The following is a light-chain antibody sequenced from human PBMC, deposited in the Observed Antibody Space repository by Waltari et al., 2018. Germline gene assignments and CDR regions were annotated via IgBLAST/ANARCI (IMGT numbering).Light chain of an antibody. J-gene: IGLJ1*01. Sequence: SYELTQPLSVSVALGQTASITCGGSNIGNNNVHWYQQRSGQAPVLVIYRDRRRPSGIPERFSGSNSGNTATVIISRAQAEDEGVYYCQVWDSNTYVFGPGTKVTVL. CDR3: QVWDSNTYV. V-gene: IGLV3-9*01. CDR1: NIGNNN. CDR2: RDR.